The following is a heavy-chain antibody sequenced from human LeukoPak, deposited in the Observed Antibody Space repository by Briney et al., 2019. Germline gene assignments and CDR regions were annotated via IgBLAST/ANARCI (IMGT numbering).Heavy chain of an antibody. CDR1: GGSISTSNYY. CDR2: IYYSGST. V-gene: IGHV4-39*07. J-gene: IGHJ4*02. Sequence: PSETLSLTCTVSGGSISTSNYYWGWIRQPPGKGLEWVGSIYYSGSTYYNPSLKSRVTISVDTSKNQFSLKLSSVTAADTAVYYCASCSRPHIWVYWGQGTLVTVSS. CDR3: ASCSRPHIWVY. D-gene: IGHD2-2*01.